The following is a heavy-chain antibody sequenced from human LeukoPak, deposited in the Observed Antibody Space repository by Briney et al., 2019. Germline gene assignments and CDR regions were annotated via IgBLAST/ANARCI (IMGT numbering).Heavy chain of an antibody. CDR1: GFTFSSYS. V-gene: IGHV3-48*04. CDR2: ISSSSSTI. J-gene: IGHJ4*02. D-gene: IGHD3-9*01. Sequence: HPGGSLRLSCAASGFTFSSYSMNWVRQAPGKGLEWVSYISSSSSTIYYADSVKGRFTISRDNAKNSLYLQMNSLRAEDTAVYYCARVPRDYDILTGYYTDTPRYWGQGTLVTVSS. CDR3: ARVPRDYDILTGYYTDTPRY.